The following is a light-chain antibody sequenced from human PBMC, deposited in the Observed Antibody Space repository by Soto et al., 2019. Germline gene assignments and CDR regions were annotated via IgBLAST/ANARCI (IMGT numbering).Light chain of an antibody. CDR3: NSYTSKSTGV. J-gene: IGLJ1*01. CDR1: SSDVGGYNY. CDR2: EVS. Sequence: QSVLTQPATVSGSPGQSITISCTGTSSDVGGYNYVSWYQQHPGKAPKLIIYEVSNRPSGVSNRFSGSKSGNTASLTISGLQAEDEADYYCNSYTSKSTGVFGTGTKVTVL. V-gene: IGLV2-14*01.